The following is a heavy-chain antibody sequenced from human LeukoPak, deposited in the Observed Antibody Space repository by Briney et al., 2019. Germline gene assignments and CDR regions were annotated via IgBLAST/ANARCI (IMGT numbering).Heavy chain of an antibody. D-gene: IGHD1-26*01. J-gene: IGHJ4*02. V-gene: IGHV1-69*05. CDR3: ARVPIVVGATQYYFDY. CDR2: IIPIFGTA. Sequence: ASVKVSCKASGGTFSSYAISLVRQAPGQGLKWMGGIIPIFGTANYAQKFQGRVTITTDESTSTAYMELSSLRSEDTAVYYCARVPIVVGATQYYFDYWGQGTLVTVSS. CDR1: GGTFSSYA.